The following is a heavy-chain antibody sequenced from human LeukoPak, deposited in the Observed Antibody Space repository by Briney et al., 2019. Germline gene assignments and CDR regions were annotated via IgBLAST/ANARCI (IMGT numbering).Heavy chain of an antibody. V-gene: IGHV3-7*01. CDR2: IKQDGSVK. CDR1: GFTFTDYW. CDR3: ARDEPDY. J-gene: IGHJ4*02. Sequence: TGGSLRLSCAASGFTFTDYWMTWVRQAPGKGLEWVANIKQDGSVKYYVDSVKGRFTISRDNAQNSLYLQRNSLRAEDTAVYYCARDEPDYWGQGTLVTVSS.